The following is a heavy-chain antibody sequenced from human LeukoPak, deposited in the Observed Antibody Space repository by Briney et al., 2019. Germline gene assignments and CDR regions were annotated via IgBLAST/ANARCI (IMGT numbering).Heavy chain of an antibody. CDR1: GGTFISYA. Sequence: SVKVSCKASGGTFISYAISWVRQAPGQGLEWMGRIIPIFGIANYAQKFQGRVTITADKSTSTAYMELSSLRSEDTAVYYCARDLDLGSSTSCCYFWGQGTLVTVSS. CDR2: IIPIFGIA. V-gene: IGHV1-69*17. CDR3: ARDLDLGSSTSCCYF. D-gene: IGHD2-2*01. J-gene: IGHJ4*02.